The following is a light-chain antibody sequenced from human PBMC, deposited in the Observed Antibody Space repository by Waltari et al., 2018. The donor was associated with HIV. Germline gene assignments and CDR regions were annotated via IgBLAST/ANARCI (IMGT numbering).Light chain of an antibody. J-gene: IGKJ1*01. CDR1: QNIRTN. Sequence: DIQMTQSPSSLSASVGDRVTITCRASQNIRTNLNWYQQKKGKAPKLLMYAVSSLQNGVPSRFIGSGSGTDFTLTISSLQPEDFATYHCQQSYTTPRTFGQGTKVEI. CDR3: QQSYTTPRT. CDR2: AVS. V-gene: IGKV1-39*01.